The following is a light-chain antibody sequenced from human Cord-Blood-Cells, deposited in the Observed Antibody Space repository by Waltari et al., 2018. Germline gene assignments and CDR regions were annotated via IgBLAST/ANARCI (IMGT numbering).Light chain of an antibody. CDR3: QQSDSTPLT. J-gene: IGKJ4*02. CDR1: QNISSY. Sequence: IQITQSPSSLSASVGDRVTITCRASQNISSYLNWYQQKPGKAPKLLIYAASRLQRGVPSRFSGSGSGRDFTLTMSSLQPEELATYYCQQSDSTPLTFGGGTKVEMK. V-gene: IGKV1-39*01. CDR2: AAS.